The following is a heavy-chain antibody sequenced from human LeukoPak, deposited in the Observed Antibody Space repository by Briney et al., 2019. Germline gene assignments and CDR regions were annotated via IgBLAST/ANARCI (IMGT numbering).Heavy chain of an antibody. V-gene: IGHV4-59*08. Sequence: SETLSLTCTVSGGSISSYYWSWVRQPPGKGLEWIGYIYYSGSTNYHPSLKSRVTISVDTSKNQFSLKLSSVTAADTAVYYCASGYDNSGYYYVPDYWGQGTLVTVSS. CDR1: GGSISSYY. J-gene: IGHJ4*02. CDR2: IYYSGST. D-gene: IGHD3-22*01. CDR3: ASGYDNSGYYYVPDY.